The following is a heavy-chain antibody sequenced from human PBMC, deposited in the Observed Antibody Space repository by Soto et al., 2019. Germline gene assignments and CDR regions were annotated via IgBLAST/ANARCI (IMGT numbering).Heavy chain of an antibody. Sequence: ASVKVSCKASGYTFTSYGISCVRQAPGQGLEWMGWISAYNGNTNYAQKLQGRVTMTTDTSTSTAYMELRSLRSDDTAVYYCARDFHGIPGTMIVVVDAFDIWGQGTMVTVSS. CDR3: ARDFHGIPGTMIVVVDAFDI. V-gene: IGHV1-18*01. D-gene: IGHD3-22*01. CDR2: ISAYNGNT. CDR1: GYTFTSYG. J-gene: IGHJ3*02.